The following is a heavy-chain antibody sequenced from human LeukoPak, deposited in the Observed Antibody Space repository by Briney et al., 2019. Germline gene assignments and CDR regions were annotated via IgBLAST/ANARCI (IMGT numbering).Heavy chain of an antibody. Sequence: SETLSLTCAVSGWSFSGYYWSWIRQPPGKGLEWMGELNHSGSTNYNPSLKSRVTISVDTSKNQFSLKLSSVTAADTAVYYCARGGNPADIVATSGYYYQLDYWGQGTLVTVSS. CDR1: GWSFSGYY. J-gene: IGHJ4*02. CDR2: LNHSGST. CDR3: ARGGNPADIVATSGYYYQLDY. D-gene: IGHD5-12*01. V-gene: IGHV4-34*01.